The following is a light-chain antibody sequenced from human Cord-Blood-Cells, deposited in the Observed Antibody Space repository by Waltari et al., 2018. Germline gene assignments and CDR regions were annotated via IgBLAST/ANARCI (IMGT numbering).Light chain of an antibody. V-gene: IGKV4-1*01. CDR1: QSVLYSSNNKNY. J-gene: IGKJ1*01. Sequence: DIVMTPSPDSLAVSLGERATINCKSSQSVLYSSNNKNYLAWYQQKPGQPPKLLIYRASTRESGVPDRFSGSGSGTDFTLTISSLQAEDVAVYYCQQYYSTPWTFGQGTKVEIK. CDR2: RAS. CDR3: QQYYSTPWT.